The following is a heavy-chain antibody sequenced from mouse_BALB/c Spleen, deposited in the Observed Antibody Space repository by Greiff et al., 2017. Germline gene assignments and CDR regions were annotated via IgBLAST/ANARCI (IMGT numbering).Heavy chain of an antibody. D-gene: IGHD2-1*01. J-gene: IGHJ4*01. Sequence: QVHVKQSGAELARPGASVKMSCKASGYTFTSYTMHWVKQRPGQGLEWIGYINPSSGYTNYNQKFKDKATLTADKSSSTAYMQLSSLTSEDSAVYYCAPYGIYAMDYWGQGTSVTVSS. V-gene: IGHV1-4*01. CDR3: APYGIYAMDY. CDR2: INPSSGYT. CDR1: GYTFTSYT.